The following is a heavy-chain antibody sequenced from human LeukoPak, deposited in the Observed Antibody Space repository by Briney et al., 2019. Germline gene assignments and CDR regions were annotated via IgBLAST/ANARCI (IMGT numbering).Heavy chain of an antibody. D-gene: IGHD5-18*01. CDR1: GGTFSSYA. V-gene: IGHV1-69*13. J-gene: IGHJ6*02. Sequence: SVKVSCTASGGTFSSYAISWVRQAPGQGLEWMGGIIPIFGTANYAQKFQGRVTITADESTSTAYMELSSLRSEDTAVYYCARDLDSYGQRDPYYGMDVWGQGTTVTVSS. CDR3: ARDLDSYGQRDPYYGMDV. CDR2: IIPIFGTA.